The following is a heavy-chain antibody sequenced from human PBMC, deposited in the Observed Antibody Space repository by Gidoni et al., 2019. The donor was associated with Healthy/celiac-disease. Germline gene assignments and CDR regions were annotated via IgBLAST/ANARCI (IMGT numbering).Heavy chain of an antibody. CDR2: ISGSGGST. CDR3: AKSTAGGLGPARE. J-gene: IGHJ4*02. Sequence: EVQLLESGGGLVQPGGSLRLSCAASGFTFSSYAMSWVRQAPGKGVGWVSAISGSGGSTYYADAVKGRFTISRDNSKNTLYLQMNSLRAEDTAVYYCAKSTAGGLGPAREWGQGTLVTVSS. V-gene: IGHV3-23*01. CDR1: GFTFSSYA. D-gene: IGHD1-26*01.